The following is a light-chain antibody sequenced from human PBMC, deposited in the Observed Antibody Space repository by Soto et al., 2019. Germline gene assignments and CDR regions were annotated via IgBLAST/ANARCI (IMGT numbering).Light chain of an antibody. CDR3: QQTYSAPPT. J-gene: IGKJ1*01. Sequence: DIQMTQSPSSLSASVGDRVTITFRASQIISTYLNWYQQRAGLAPRLLIYAASSLQSGVPPRFSGSGSGTDFTLTISSLQPEDFATYFCQQTYSAPPTFGQGTKVDSK. CDR2: AAS. CDR1: QIISTY. V-gene: IGKV1-39*01.